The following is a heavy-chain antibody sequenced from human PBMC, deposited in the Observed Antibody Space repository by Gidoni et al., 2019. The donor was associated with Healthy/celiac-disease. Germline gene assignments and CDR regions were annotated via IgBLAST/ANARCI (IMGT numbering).Heavy chain of an antibody. D-gene: IGHD2-15*01. CDR1: GFPVVSNY. V-gene: IGHV3-66*01. CDR3: ASTDWEVVTHDDFDI. J-gene: IGHJ3*02. CDR2: SYSGGST. Sequence: EVQLVESGVGLVQPGGSLRLSCAASGFPVVSNYRSWVRQAPGKGLEWVSVSYSGGSTYYADAVKGRVTISRDNAKNTLYLQMNSLRAEDTAVYYCASTDWEVVTHDDFDIWGQGTMVTVSS.